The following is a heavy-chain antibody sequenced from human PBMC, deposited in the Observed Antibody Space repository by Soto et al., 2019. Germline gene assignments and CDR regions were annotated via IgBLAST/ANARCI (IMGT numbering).Heavy chain of an antibody. Sequence: QVQLVESGGGVVQPGRSLRLSCAASGFTFSSYGMHWVRQAPGKGLEWVAVIWYDGSNKYYADSVKGRFTISRDNSKNTLYLQMNSLRAEDTAVYYCARDSRTYYDFWSGYINAFYIWGQGTMVTVSS. CDR2: IWYDGSNK. V-gene: IGHV3-33*01. CDR3: ARDSRTYYDFWSGYINAFYI. CDR1: GFTFSSYG. D-gene: IGHD3-3*01. J-gene: IGHJ3*02.